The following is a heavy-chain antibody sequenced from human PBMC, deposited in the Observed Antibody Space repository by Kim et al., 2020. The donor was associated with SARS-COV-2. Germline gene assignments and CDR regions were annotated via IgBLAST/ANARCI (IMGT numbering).Heavy chain of an antibody. CDR1: GYTFTGYY. D-gene: IGHD3-3*01. Sequence: ASVKVSCKASGYTFTGYYMHWVRQAPGQGLEWMGWINPNSGGTNYAQKFQGRVTMTRDTSISTAYMELSRLRSDDTAVYYCARDLTPEWSGYSNYYYYGMDVWGQGTTVTVSS. V-gene: IGHV1-2*02. CDR3: ARDLTPEWSGYSNYYYYGMDV. J-gene: IGHJ6*02. CDR2: INPNSGGT.